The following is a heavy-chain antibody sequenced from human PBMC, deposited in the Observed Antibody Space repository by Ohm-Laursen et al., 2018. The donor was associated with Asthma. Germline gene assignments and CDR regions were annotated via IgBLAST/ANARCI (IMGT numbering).Heavy chain of an antibody. CDR1: GFTFDDYS. V-gene: IGHV3-9*01. CDR3: AKDGQGELSFVDN. J-gene: IGHJ4*02. CDR2: ISWNGGSV. D-gene: IGHD3-16*02. Sequence: SLRLSCTASGFTFDDYSMHWVRQGPGKGLEWVSGISWNGGSVGHADSVKGRFTISRDNAKNSLYLQMNSLRAEDTALYYCAKDGQGELSFVDNWGQGTLVTVSS.